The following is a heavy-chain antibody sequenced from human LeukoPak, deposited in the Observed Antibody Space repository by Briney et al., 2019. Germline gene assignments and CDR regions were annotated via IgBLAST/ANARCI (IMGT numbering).Heavy chain of an antibody. D-gene: IGHD3-22*01. J-gene: IGHJ3*02. CDR1: GFTFDDYG. V-gene: IGHV3-20*04. CDR3: ARGYYEAPDDAFDI. Sequence: PGGSLRLSCAASGFTFDDYGMSWVRQAPGKGLEWVSGINWNGGSTGYADSVKGRFTISRDNAKNSLYLQMNSLRAEDTALYYCARGYYEAPDDAFDIWGQGTMVTVSS. CDR2: INWNGGST.